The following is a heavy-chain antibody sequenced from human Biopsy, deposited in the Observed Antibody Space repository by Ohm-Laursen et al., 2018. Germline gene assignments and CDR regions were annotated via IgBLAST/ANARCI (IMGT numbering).Heavy chain of an antibody. Sequence: ESLRISCKGSRDSFINYWIGWVRQMPGKGLEYMGIIYPEDSDTRYSPSFQGQVIISVDMSISTAYLQWSSLKASNSGMYYCVRPGSPRHSSGGYCATGWFDSWGQGTLVTVSS. J-gene: IGHJ5*01. D-gene: IGHD3-22*01. CDR2: IYPEDSDT. V-gene: IGHV5-51*01. CDR1: RDSFINYW. CDR3: VRPGSPRHSSGGYCATGWFDS.